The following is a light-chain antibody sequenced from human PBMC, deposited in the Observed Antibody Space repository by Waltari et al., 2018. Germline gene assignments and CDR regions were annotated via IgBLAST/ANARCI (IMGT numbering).Light chain of an antibody. CDR3: MQSVHLPSFT. J-gene: IGKJ3*01. Sequence: DIVMTQTPLSLSVNPGQPASISCKSSQSLLHSDGKTYLYWYLQRPGQSPQLLIYEASNRCSGVPDKFSGSGSGKDFTLKISRVEADDVGVYYCMQSVHLPSFTFGPGTKVDIK. CDR1: QSLLHSDGKTY. V-gene: IGKV2D-29*02. CDR2: EAS.